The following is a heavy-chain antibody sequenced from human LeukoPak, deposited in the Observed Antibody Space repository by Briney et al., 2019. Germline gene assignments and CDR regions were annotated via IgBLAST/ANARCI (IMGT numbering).Heavy chain of an antibody. CDR1: GYTFNTYG. J-gene: IGHJ4*02. CDR3: ARDRQLLWFGEFNIDFDY. D-gene: IGHD3-10*01. Sequence: GASVKVSCKASGYTFNTYGISWVRQAPGQGFEWMGWISTYNGNTNYVEKLQSRVTMTTDTSTNTAYMELRGLRSDDTAVYYCARDRQLLWFGEFNIDFDYWGQGTLVTVSS. V-gene: IGHV1-18*01. CDR2: ISTYNGNT.